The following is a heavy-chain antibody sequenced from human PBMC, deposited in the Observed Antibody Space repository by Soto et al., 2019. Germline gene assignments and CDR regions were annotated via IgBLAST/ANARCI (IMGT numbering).Heavy chain of an antibody. D-gene: IGHD2-15*01. CDR1: GFTFSDYY. CDR3: ARDDPLGYCSGGSCYSETDY. V-gene: IGHV3-11*01. Sequence: PGGSLRLSCAASGFTFSDYYMSWIRQAPGKGLEWVSYISSSGSTIYYADSVKGRFTISRDNAKNSLYLQMNSLRAEDTAVYYCARDDPLGYCSGGSCYSETDYWGQGTLVTVSS. CDR2: ISSSGSTI. J-gene: IGHJ4*02.